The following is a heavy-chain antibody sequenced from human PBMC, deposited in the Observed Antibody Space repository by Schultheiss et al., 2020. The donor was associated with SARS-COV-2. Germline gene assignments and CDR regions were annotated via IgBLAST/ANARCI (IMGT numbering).Heavy chain of an antibody. D-gene: IGHD3-16*01. CDR3: ARARLGEDGFDY. V-gene: IGHV4-30-2*01. CDR2: SYYSGST. CDR1: GGSISSGGYS. Sequence: SETLSLTCTVSGGSISSGGYSWTWIRQTPGKGLEWIGYSYYSGSTYPNPSLKSRVTISVDRSRNQFSLNLTSVTAADTAVYYCARARLGEDGFDYWGQGTLVTVSS. J-gene: IGHJ4*02.